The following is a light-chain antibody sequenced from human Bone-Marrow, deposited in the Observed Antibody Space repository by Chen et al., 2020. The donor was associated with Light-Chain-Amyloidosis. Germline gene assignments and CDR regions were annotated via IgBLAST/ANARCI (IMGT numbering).Light chain of an antibody. CDR1: SSNIGKNY. CDR3: AAWDGSLRGVV. V-gene: IGLV1-47*01. Sequence: QSVLTQPPSASGTPGQRVLLSCSGSSSNIGKNYVYWYQQLPGAAPKLLIYNNNQRPSGVSDRFPGSKSGTSASLAISGLRSEDEADYHCAAWDGSLRGVVFGGGSKLTVL. J-gene: IGLJ2*01. CDR2: NNN.